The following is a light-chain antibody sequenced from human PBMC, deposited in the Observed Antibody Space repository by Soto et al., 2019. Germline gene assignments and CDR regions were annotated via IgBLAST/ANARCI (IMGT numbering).Light chain of an antibody. V-gene: IGKV2-28*01. CDR1: HSLLHSNGYNY. CDR3: LQALQTPA. CDR2: LGS. J-gene: IGKJ5*01. Sequence: DIVMTEYPLSLPVTPGEPASISCRSSHSLLHSNGYNYLDWYLQKPGQSPQLLIYLGSNRASGVHDRFSGSGSGTDFTLKISRVEAEDVGVYYCLQALQTPACGQGTRLEIK.